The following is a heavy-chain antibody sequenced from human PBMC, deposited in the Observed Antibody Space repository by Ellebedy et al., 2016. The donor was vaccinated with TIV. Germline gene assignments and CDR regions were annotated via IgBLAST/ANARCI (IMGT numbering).Heavy chain of an antibody. D-gene: IGHD2-2*01. V-gene: IGHV3-23*01. J-gene: IGHJ4*02. CDR2: ISGGGGST. CDR3: ARDALRYCSSTSCYWSY. CDR1: GFTFSSYA. Sequence: GESLKISCAASGFTFSSYAMSWVRQAPGKGLEWVSAISGGGGSTYYADSVKGRFTISRDNSKNTLYLQMNSLRAEDTAVYYCARDALRYCSSTSCYWSYWGQGTLVTVSS.